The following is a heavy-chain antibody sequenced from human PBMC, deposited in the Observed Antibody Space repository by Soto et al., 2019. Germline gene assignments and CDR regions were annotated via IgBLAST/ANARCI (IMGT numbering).Heavy chain of an antibody. Sequence: ASVKVSCKASGYTFTSYGISWVRQAPGQGLEWMGWISAYNGSTSYAQKFQGRVTMTRDTSTSTVYMELSSLRSEDTAVYYCARPHTGVHEYYFDYWGQGTLVTVSS. J-gene: IGHJ4*02. CDR1: GYTFTSYG. V-gene: IGHV1-18*01. CDR2: ISAYNGST. D-gene: IGHD2-8*01. CDR3: ARPHTGVHEYYFDY.